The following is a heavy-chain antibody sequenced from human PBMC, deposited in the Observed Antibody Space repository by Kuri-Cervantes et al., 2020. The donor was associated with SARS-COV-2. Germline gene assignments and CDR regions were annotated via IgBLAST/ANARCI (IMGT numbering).Heavy chain of an antibody. CDR3: ASLLLWQQFAH. J-gene: IGHJ4*02. V-gene: IGHV4-4*02. CDR1: GDSMNNGNW. Sequence: GSLGLSCDVSGDSMNNGNWWAWVRQTPGKGLEWIGEIYHNGNTNYNPSLKSRVTISVDESKNQFSLKLNSVTAADTAVYYCASLLLWQQFAHWGQGTLVTVSS. CDR2: IYHNGNT. D-gene: IGHD5-24*01.